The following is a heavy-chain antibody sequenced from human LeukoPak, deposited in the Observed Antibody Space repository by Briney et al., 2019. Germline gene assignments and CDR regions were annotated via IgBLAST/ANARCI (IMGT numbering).Heavy chain of an antibody. V-gene: IGHV3-21*01. CDR2: ISSSSGYI. Sequence: GGALRLSCAASGFTFSSYSMNWVRQAPGKGLEWVSSISSSSGYIYYADSVKGRFTISRDNAKNSLYLQMNSLRAEDTAVYYCARGPYYYDSSIIDYWGQGTLVTVSS. CDR3: ARGPYYYDSSIIDY. J-gene: IGHJ4*02. CDR1: GFTFSSYS. D-gene: IGHD3-22*01.